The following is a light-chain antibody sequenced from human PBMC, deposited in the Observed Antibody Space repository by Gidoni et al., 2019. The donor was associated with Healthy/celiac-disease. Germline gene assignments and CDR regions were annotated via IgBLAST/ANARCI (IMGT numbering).Light chain of an antibody. CDR1: QGISSA. Sequence: AIQLTQSPSSLSASVGDRVTITCRASQGISSALAWYQQKPGKAPKLLIYDASSLESGVPSRFSGSGSGTDFTLTIGSLQPEDFATYYCQQFNNYPTFGGGTKVEIK. CDR2: DAS. J-gene: IGKJ4*01. V-gene: IGKV1D-13*01. CDR3: QQFNNYPT.